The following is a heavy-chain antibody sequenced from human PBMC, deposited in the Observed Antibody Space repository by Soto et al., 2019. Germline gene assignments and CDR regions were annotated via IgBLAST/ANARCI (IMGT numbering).Heavy chain of an antibody. CDR3: ARLPRTTVAGTGTDS. D-gene: IGHD6-19*01. V-gene: IGHV4-39*01. Sequence: QLQLQESGPGLVKPSSTLSLTSTVAGVSISSSDYFWGWIRQPPGKGLEWIASIDSSWRTFYNPSLRGRVTTSVDTSKNQFSLELTSATAADTAVYYCARLPRTTVAGTGTDSGGQGTLVSVSS. CDR1: GVSISSSDYF. J-gene: IGHJ4*02. CDR2: IDSSWRT.